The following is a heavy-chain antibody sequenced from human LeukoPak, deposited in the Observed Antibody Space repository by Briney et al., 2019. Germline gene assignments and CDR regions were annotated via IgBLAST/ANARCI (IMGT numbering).Heavy chain of an antibody. CDR1: GFTVSSNY. CDR2: IHSGGNT. V-gene: IGHV3-53*01. J-gene: IGHJ3*02. Sequence: GGSLRLSCAASGFTVSSNYMSWVRQAPGKGLEWVSVIHSGGNTYYADSVKGRFTISRDNSKNTLYLQMNSLGAEDTAVYYCARSDGFAGRFDAFDIWGQGTMVTVSS. CDR3: ARSDGFAGRFDAFDI. D-gene: IGHD2-21*01.